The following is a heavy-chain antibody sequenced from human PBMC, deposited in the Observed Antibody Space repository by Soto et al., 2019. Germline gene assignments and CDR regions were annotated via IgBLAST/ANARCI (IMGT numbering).Heavy chain of an antibody. J-gene: IGHJ4*02. D-gene: IGHD2-15*01. V-gene: IGHV5-51*01. CDR2: IYPGDSDT. CDR1: GYSFTSYW. CDR3: ATSHRSGPHYLPY. Sequence: GESLKISCKGSGYSFTSYWIAWVRQMPGKGLEWMGIIYPGDSDTRYSPSFQGQVTISADKSISTAYLQWSSLKASDNAMYYCATSHRSGPHYLPYSALGTLVTVSS.